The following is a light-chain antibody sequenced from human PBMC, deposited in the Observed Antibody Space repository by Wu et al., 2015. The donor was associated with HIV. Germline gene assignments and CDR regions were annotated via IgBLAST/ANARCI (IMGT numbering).Light chain of an antibody. J-gene: IGKJ1*01. CDR3: QQYNSYSWT. V-gene: IGKV1-5*03. CDR1: QSISSW. Sequence: DIHLTQSPSTLSASIGDRVTITCRASQSISSWLAWYHQKPGKAPKLLIYKASSLETGVPSRFSGSGSGTEFTLTISCLQPDDFATYYCQQYNSYSWTFGPGTKVEIK. CDR2: KAS.